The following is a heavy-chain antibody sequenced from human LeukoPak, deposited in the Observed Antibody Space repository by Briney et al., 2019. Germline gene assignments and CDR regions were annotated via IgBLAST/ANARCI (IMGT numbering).Heavy chain of an antibody. V-gene: IGHV3-23*01. Sequence: GGSLRLSCAASGFIFSNYAMSWVRQAPGKGLEWVSTLSDSGGSTYYADSVKGRFTISRDNSKNTLYLQMNSLRAEDTALYYCAKTVGNDSWGQGTLVTVSS. J-gene: IGHJ4*02. CDR1: GFIFSNYA. CDR2: LSDSGGST. D-gene: IGHD1-26*01. CDR3: AKTVGNDS.